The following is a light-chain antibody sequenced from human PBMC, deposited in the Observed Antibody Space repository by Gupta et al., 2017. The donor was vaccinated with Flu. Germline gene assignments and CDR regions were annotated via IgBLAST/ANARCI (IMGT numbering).Light chain of an antibody. CDR2: QDS. Sequence: SYDLTDPPSVSMSPGPTYSITCSGDKLGDKYACWYQQKPGQSPVLVIYQDSKRPSGIPERFSGSNSGNTATLTISGTQAMDEADYYCQAWDSSTVVFGGGTKLTVL. J-gene: IGLJ2*01. CDR1: KLGDKY. CDR3: QAWDSSTVV. V-gene: IGLV3-1*01.